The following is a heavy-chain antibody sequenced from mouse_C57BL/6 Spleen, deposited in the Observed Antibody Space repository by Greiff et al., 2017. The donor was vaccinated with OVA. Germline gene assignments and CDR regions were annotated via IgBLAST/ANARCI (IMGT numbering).Heavy chain of an antibody. CDR1: GYSFTGYY. D-gene: IGHD1-1*01. J-gene: IGHJ3*01. Sequence: EVKLVESGPELVKPGASVKISCKASGYSFTGYYMNWVKQSPEKSLEWIGEINPSTGGTTYNQKFKAKATLTVDKSSSTAYMQLKSLTSEDSAVYYCARYGSSGAWFAYWGQGTLVTVSA. CDR3: ARYGSSGAWFAY. CDR2: INPSTGGT. V-gene: IGHV1-42*01.